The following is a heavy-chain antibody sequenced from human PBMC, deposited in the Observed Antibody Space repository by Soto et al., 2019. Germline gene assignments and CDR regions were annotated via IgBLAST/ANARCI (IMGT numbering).Heavy chain of an antibody. CDR2: INTDGSET. V-gene: IGHV3-74*01. J-gene: IGHJ4*02. Sequence: QSGGSLRLSCAASGFTFSSHWMHWVRQVPGEGLVWVSRINTDGSETNYADSVKGRFTVSRDNAKNTQYLQMNSLRAEDTAVYYCARDGEGYWGQGTLVTVSS. CDR3: ARDGEGY. D-gene: IGHD2-21*01. CDR1: GFTFSSHW.